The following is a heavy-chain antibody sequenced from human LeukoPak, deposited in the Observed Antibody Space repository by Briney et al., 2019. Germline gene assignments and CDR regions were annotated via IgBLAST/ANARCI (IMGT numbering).Heavy chain of an antibody. Sequence: SETLSLTCTVSGGSISSYYWSWIRQPAGKGLEWIGRIYTSGSTNYNPSLKSRVTMSVDTSKNQFSLKLSSVTAADTAVYYCARFVVGVTENDYYYYMDVWGKGTTVTVSS. CDR3: ARFVVGVTENDYYYYMDV. V-gene: IGHV4-4*07. D-gene: IGHD1-26*01. CDR2: IYTSGST. CDR1: GGSISSYY. J-gene: IGHJ6*03.